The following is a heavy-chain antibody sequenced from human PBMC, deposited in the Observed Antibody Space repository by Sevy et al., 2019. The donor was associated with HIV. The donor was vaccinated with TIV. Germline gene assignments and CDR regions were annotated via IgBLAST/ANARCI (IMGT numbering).Heavy chain of an antibody. Sequence: SETLSLTCTVSRGSITSYSWSWIRQPAGKGLEWLGRIYSNGNSNYNPSLKSRVTMSVDTSKNQFSLKLTSVNAADTAVYFCAREGGASSAWFENWFGPWGQGTLVTVSS. V-gene: IGHV4-4*07. D-gene: IGHD6-19*01. CDR2: IYSNGNS. CDR1: RGSITSYS. J-gene: IGHJ5*02. CDR3: AREGGASSAWFENWFGP.